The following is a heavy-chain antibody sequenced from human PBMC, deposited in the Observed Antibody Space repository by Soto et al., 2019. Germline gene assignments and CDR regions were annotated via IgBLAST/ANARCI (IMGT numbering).Heavy chain of an antibody. Sequence: EVQVLESGGGLVQPGGSLRLSCAASGFTFSSYSMSWVCQAPGKGLEWVSGFRSGGDDDTTYYADSVRGRFTISRDNSKNTLFLQMNSLRAEDTAIYYCAKKVNSGSGSQFFDYWGQGTLVTVSS. CDR3: AKKVNSGSGSQFFDY. V-gene: IGHV3-23*01. CDR2: FRSGGDDDTT. CDR1: GFTFSSYS. J-gene: IGHJ4*02. D-gene: IGHD3-10*01.